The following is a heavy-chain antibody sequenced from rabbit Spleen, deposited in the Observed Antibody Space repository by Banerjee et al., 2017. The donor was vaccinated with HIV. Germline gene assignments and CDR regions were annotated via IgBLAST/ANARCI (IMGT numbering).Heavy chain of an antibody. Sequence: QEQLVESGGGLVKPGASLTLTCTASGFSFSSSSDMSWVRQAPGKGLEWIGFIYTGNGKNYYASWAKGRFTISKTSSTTVTLQLTSLTAADTATYFCARDPVIAGSAYYDLWGPGTLVTVS. J-gene: IGHJ6*01. V-gene: IGHV1S45*01. CDR1: GFSFSSSSD. CDR2: IYTGNGKN. D-gene: IGHD8-1*01. CDR3: ARDPVIAGSAYYDL.